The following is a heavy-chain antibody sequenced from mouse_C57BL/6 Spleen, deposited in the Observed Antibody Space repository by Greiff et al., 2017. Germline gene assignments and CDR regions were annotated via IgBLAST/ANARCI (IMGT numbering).Heavy chain of an antibody. CDR2: ISSGSSTI. Sequence: EVQLVESGGGLVKPGASLKLSCAASGFTFSDYGMHWVRQAPEKGLEWVAYISSGSSTIYYADTVKGRFTISRDNAKNTLFLQLPSLRSEDTAMYYCARRATVGVFDDWGQGTTLTVAS. CDR3: ARRATVGVFDD. V-gene: IGHV5-17*01. J-gene: IGHJ2*01. D-gene: IGHD1-1*01. CDR1: GFTFSDYG.